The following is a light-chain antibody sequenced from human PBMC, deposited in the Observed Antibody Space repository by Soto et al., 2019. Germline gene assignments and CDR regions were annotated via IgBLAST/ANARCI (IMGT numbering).Light chain of an antibody. V-gene: IGKV1-5*01. CDR2: AAS. Sequence: EMPQSPSSRSVSVGESVTINCRTSQSIATYLNWYQQKPGKAPKLPIYAASSLQSGVPSRFSGSGSGTEFTLTISSLQPDDFATYYCQHYNSYSEAFGHGTKVDIK. J-gene: IGKJ1*01. CDR3: QHYNSYSEA. CDR1: QSIATY.